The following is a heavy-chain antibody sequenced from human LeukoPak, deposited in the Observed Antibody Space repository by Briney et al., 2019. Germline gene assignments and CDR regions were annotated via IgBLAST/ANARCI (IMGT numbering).Heavy chain of an antibody. J-gene: IGHJ4*02. CDR3: ARDDDILTGYKYYFDY. CDR1: GCTFSSYS. V-gene: IGHV3-21*01. D-gene: IGHD3-9*01. Sequence: PGGSLRLPCAASGCTFSSYSMNWVRQAPGKGLEWVSSISSSSSYIYYADSVKGRFTISRDNAKNSLYLQMNSLRAEDTAVYYCARDDDILTGYKYYFDYWGQGTLVTVSS. CDR2: ISSSSSYI.